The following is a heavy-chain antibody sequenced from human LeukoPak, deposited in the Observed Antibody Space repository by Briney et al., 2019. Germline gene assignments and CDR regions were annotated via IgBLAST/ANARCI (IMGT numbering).Heavy chain of an antibody. Sequence: PGGSLRLSCAASGFTLTDYEMNWVRHAPGKGLEWISYISSSGSTIYYADSVKGRFSISRDNAKTSLYLQMNSLRAEDTAVYFCARRFDDWGQGTLVTVSS. J-gene: IGHJ4*02. V-gene: IGHV3-48*03. CDR3: ARRFDD. CDR1: GFTLTDYE. CDR2: ISSSGSTI.